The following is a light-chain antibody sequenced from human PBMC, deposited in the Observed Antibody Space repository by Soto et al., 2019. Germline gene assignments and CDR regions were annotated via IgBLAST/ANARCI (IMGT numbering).Light chain of an antibody. CDR1: QSISSY. V-gene: IGKV1-39*01. CDR2: FAS. CDR3: LQNDSVPYT. Sequence: DIQMTQSPSSLSASVGDRVTLTCRASQSISSYLNWYHLKPGRPPKLLIYFASSLQAGVPSRFSGAGSETDFTLTITDLQPEDFTSYFCLQNDSVPYTFGQGT. J-gene: IGKJ2*01.